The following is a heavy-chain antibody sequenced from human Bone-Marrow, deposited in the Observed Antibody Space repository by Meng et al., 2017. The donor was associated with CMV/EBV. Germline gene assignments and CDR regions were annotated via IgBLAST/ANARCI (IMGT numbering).Heavy chain of an antibody. V-gene: IGHV3-48*03. D-gene: IGHD2-2*02. CDR2: ISSSGGTI. CDR1: GFIFSNNE. Sequence: GESLKISCAASGFIFSNNEMNWVRLAPGKGLEWLSYISSSGGTIYYADSVKGRFTISRDNAKNSLYLQMNSLRAEDTAVYYCARDLKDIVVVPAAIIPPSDYYYGMDVWGQGTTVTVSS. J-gene: IGHJ6*02. CDR3: ARDLKDIVVVPAAIIPPSDYYYGMDV.